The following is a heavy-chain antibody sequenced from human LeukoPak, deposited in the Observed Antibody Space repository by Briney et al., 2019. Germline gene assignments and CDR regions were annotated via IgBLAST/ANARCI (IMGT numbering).Heavy chain of an antibody. CDR2: IYTSGST. CDR1: GGSISSGSYY. V-gene: IGHV4-61*02. D-gene: IGHD3-22*01. J-gene: IGHJ3*02. Sequence: SQTLSLTCTVSGGSISSGSYYWSWIRQPAGKGLEWIGRIYTSGSTNYNPSLKSRVTISVDASKNQFSLKLSSVTAADTAVYYCARAERVHYYDSSGYYPGAFDIWGQGTMVTVSS. CDR3: ARAERVHYYDSSGYYPGAFDI.